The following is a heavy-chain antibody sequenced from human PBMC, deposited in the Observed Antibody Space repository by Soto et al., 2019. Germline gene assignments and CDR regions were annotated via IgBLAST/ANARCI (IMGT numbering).Heavy chain of an antibody. Sequence: EVQLLESGGGLVQPGGSLRLSCAASGFTFSTYAMAWVRQAPGKGLEWVSSISSSSGSTFYADSVKGRFTISRDNSENTHSLQMNSLKAEDTAVYYCAKQPLKVPLRFDYWGQGTLVTVSS. J-gene: IGHJ4*02. CDR2: ISSSSGST. V-gene: IGHV3-23*01. CDR3: AKQPLKVPLRFDY. D-gene: IGHD6-25*01. CDR1: GFTFSTYA.